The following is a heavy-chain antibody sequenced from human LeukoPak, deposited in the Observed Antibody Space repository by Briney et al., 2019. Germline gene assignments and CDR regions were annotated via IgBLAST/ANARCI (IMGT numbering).Heavy chain of an antibody. V-gene: IGHV4-59*01. CDR3: ARDPSGYYFDY. CDR1: GGSISSYY. D-gene: IGHD5-12*01. Sequence: SEPLTLTCTVSGGSISSYYWSWIRQPPGKGLEWIGYIYYSGSTNYNPSLKSRVTISVDTSKNQFSLKLSSVTAADTAVYYCARDPSGYYFDYWGQRTLVTVSS. J-gene: IGHJ4*01. CDR2: IYYSGST.